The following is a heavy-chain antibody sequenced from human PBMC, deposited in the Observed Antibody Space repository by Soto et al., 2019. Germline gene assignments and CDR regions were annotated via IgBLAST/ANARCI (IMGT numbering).Heavy chain of an antibody. CDR2: ISAYNGNT. J-gene: IGHJ5*02. Sequence: ASVKVSCKASGYTFTSYGISWVRQAPGQGLEWMGWISAYNGNTNYAQKLQGRVTMTTDTSTSTAYMELRSLRSDDTAVYYCARDPTGYSTFNWFDPWGQGTLVTVSS. CDR1: GYTFTSYG. V-gene: IGHV1-18*01. CDR3: ARDPTGYSTFNWFDP. D-gene: IGHD6-13*01.